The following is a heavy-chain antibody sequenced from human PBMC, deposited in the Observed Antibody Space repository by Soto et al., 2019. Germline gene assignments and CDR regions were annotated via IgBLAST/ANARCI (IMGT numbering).Heavy chain of an antibody. D-gene: IGHD5-18*01. J-gene: IGHJ6*02. CDR3: ARDTGPNGYNYYYFGMDV. V-gene: IGHV3-30-3*01. Sequence: GGSLRLSCAASGFTFSNYAMHWVRQAPGKGLEWVAVISYGGSDKYNANSVKGRFTISRDNSKNTLYLQMNSLRAEDTAVYYCARDTGPNGYNYYYFGMDVWGQGTTVTVSS. CDR2: ISYGGSDK. CDR1: GFTFSNYA.